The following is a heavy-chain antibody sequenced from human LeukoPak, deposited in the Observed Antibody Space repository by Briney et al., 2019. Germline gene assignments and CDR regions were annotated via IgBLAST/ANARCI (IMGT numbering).Heavy chain of an antibody. CDR1: GGTFSSYA. D-gene: IGHD3-10*01. V-gene: IGHV1-69*01. Sequence: SVKVSCKASGGTFSSYAISWVRQAPGQGLEWMGGIIPIVGTANYAQKFQGRVTITADESTSTAYMELSSLRSEDTAVYYCAREIGSGSYWGPVGYWGQGTLVTVSS. CDR3: AREIGSGSYWGPVGY. J-gene: IGHJ4*02. CDR2: IIPIVGTA.